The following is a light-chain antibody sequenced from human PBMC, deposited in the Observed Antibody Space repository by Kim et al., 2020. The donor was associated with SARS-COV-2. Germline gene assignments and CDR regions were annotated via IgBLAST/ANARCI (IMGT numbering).Light chain of an antibody. V-gene: IGLV2-14*01. CDR2: DVS. Sequence: QSASVSGSPGQSITISCTGTSSDVGGYNYVSWYQQHPGKAPKFKIYDVSKRPSGVSNRFSGSKSGNTASLTISGLQAEDEADYYCSSYTSSSTNWVFGGGTQLTVL. CDR3: SSYTSSSTNWV. CDR1: SSDVGGYNY. J-gene: IGLJ3*02.